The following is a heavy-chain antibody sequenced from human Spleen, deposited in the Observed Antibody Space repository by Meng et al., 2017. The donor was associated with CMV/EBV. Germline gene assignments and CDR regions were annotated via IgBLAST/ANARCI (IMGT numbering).Heavy chain of an antibody. V-gene: IGHV3-30*04. D-gene: IGHD6-13*01. Sequence: GSLRLSCAASGFTFSSYTMHWVRQAPGKGLEWVAVTSYDGGNKYYADSVKGRFTISRDNSKNTLYLQMNSLRAEDTAVYYCARGYSSSWYGAFDIWGQGTMVTVSS. CDR3: ARGYSSSWYGAFDI. CDR1: GFTFSSYT. J-gene: IGHJ3*02. CDR2: TSYDGGNK.